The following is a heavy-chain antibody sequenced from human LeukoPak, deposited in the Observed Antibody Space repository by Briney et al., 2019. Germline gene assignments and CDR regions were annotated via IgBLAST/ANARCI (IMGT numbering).Heavy chain of an antibody. Sequence: ASVKVSCQASGYTFTGYYMHWVRQAPGQGLEWMGGINPNSGGTNYAQKFQGRVTMTRDTSISTAYMELSRLRSDDTAVYYCARSQELPMGAIGSFDYWGQGTLVTVSS. V-gene: IGHV1-2*02. J-gene: IGHJ4*02. CDR1: GYTFTGYY. CDR3: ARSQELPMGAIGSFDY. D-gene: IGHD1-26*01. CDR2: INPNSGGT.